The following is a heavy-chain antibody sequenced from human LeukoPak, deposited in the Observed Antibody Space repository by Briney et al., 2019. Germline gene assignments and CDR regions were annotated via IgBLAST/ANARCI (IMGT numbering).Heavy chain of an antibody. V-gene: IGHV4-59*11. CDR2: IYYSGST. D-gene: IGHD5-12*01. CDR3: ARDIISEYSGSHSHFDP. J-gene: IGHJ5*02. CDR1: GGSISSQY. Sequence: PSETLSLTCTVSGGSISSQYWSWIRQAPGKGLEWIGYIYYSGSTSYNPSLKSRVTISVDTSKNQISLRLRSVTPADTAVYFCARDIISEYSGSHSHFDPWGQGTLVTVSS.